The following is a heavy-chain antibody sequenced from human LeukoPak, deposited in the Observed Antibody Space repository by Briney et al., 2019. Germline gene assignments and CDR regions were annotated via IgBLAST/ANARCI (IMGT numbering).Heavy chain of an antibody. D-gene: IGHD4-17*01. CDR1: GGSFSSYY. Sequence: SETLSLTCAVYGGSFSSYYWGWIRQPPGKGLEWIGSIYYSGSTYYNPSLKSRVTISVDTSKNQFSLKLSSVTAADTAVYYCARQIDYGDYDWFDPWGQGTLVTVSS. J-gene: IGHJ5*02. CDR2: IYYSGST. CDR3: ARQIDYGDYDWFDP. V-gene: IGHV4-39*01.